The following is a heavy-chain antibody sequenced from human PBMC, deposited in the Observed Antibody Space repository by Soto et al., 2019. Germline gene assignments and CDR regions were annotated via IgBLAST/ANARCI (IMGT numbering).Heavy chain of an antibody. CDR1: GFTFSNYA. V-gene: IGHV3-23*01. CDR2: ISGGGNT. D-gene: IGHD2-21*01. J-gene: IGHJ4*02. CDR3: AKGARSSSGSDGYKFDN. Sequence: VQLLEFGGHLVQPGGSLRLSCAASGFTFSNYAMTWVRRAPGKGLEWVSTISGGGNTYYADSVKGRFTISRDNSKSTLYLQMDSLRVDDTAVYYCAKGARSSSGSDGYKFDNWGQGTLVTVSS.